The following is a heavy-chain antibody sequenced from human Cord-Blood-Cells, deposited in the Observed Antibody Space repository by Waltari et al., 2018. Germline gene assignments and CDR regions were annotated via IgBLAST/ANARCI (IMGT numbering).Heavy chain of an antibody. D-gene: IGHD6-13*01. J-gene: IGHJ4*02. CDR3: AKKGGIAAAGTPFDY. CDR2: IRGSGELT. V-gene: IGHV3-23*01. CDR1: GFTFGCYA. Sequence: EVQLLESGGGLVQPGGSLRLSCAASGFTFGCYAMCWVRQAPGKGLEWVSVIRGSGELTNYADSVKGRFAISRDKPKTTLYLQMNSLSAEATAVYYGAKKGGIAAAGTPFDYWRQGTLVTVSS.